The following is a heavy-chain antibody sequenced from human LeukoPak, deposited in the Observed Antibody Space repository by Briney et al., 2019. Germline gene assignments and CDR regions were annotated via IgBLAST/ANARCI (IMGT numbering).Heavy chain of an antibody. CDR3: TRDGQGSIKMSHAPYYYYYYYMDV. V-gene: IGHV3-49*04. CDR2: IRSKAYGGTT. CDR1: GFTFGDYA. D-gene: IGHD3-16*01. J-gene: IGHJ6*03. Sequence: PGGSLRLSCTASGFTFGDYAMSWVRQAPGKGLEWVGFIRSKAYGGTTEYAASVKGRFTISRDDSKSIAYLQMNSLKTEDTAVYYCTRDGQGSIKMSHAPYYYYYYYMDVWGKGTTVTVSS.